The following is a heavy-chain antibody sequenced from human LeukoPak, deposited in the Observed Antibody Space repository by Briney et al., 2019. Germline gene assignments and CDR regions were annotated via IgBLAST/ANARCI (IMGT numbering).Heavy chain of an antibody. J-gene: IGHJ6*02. CDR3: AKGNIAARQDIMDV. Sequence: PGGSLRLSCAASGFTFSSYAMNWVRQAPGKGLERVSLISGSGGSTYYADSVKGRFTISRDNSKNTLYLQMNSLRVEDTAVYYCAKGNIAARQDIMDVWGQGTTVTVSS. D-gene: IGHD6-6*01. CDR2: ISGSGGST. V-gene: IGHV3-23*01. CDR1: GFTFSSYA.